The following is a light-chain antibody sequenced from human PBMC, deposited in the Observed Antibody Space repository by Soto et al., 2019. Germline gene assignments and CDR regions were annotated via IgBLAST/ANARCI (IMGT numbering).Light chain of an antibody. J-gene: IGKJ3*01. CDR3: QQYGSSPLT. CDR1: QSVSSSY. Sequence: EIVLTQSPGTLSLSPGERATLSCRASQSVSSSYLAWYQQKPGQAPRLLIYGASTRATGIPDRFSGSGSGTDLTLTISRLEAEDFAVYYCQQYGSSPLTFGPGTKVDIK. V-gene: IGKV3-20*01. CDR2: GAS.